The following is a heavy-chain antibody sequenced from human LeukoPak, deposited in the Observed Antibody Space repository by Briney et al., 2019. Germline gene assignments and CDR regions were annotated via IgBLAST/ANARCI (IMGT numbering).Heavy chain of an antibody. CDR3: AKRLSSGYSNYFDY. Sequence: GGSLKLSCAASGFTFSSYAMSWVRQAPGKGLEWVSAISGSGGSTYYADSVKGRFTISRDNSKNTLYLQMNSLRAEDTAVYYCAKRLSSGYSNYFDYWGQGTLVTVSS. D-gene: IGHD3-22*01. J-gene: IGHJ4*02. CDR2: ISGSGGST. CDR1: GFTFSSYA. V-gene: IGHV3-23*01.